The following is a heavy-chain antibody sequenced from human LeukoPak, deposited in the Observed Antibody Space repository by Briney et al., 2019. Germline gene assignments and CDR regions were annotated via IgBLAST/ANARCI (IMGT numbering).Heavy chain of an antibody. D-gene: IGHD3-9*01. CDR2: ISGSGGST. V-gene: IGHV3-23*01. J-gene: IGHJ4*02. Sequence: GGSLRLSCAASGFTFSSYAMSWVRQAPGKGLEWVSAISGSGGSTYYADSVKGRFTISRDNSQNTLYLQMNSLRAEDTAVYYCARELTGYWQQYWGQGTLVTVSS. CDR3: ARELTGYWQQY. CDR1: GFTFSSYA.